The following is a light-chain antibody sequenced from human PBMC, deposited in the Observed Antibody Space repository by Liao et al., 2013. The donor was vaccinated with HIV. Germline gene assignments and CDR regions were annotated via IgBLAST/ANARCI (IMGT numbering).Light chain of an antibody. CDR1: KIGGKS. CDR2: YDS. V-gene: IGLV3-21*04. J-gene: IGLJ3*02. CDR3: QVWDSPSDHPV. Sequence: SYELTQPPSVSVAPGKTATMTCGGDKIGGKSVHWYKQQPGQAPVLVISYDSERRSGISERFSGSNSGNTATLTISRVEAGDEADYYCQVWDSPSDHPVFGGGSKLTVL.